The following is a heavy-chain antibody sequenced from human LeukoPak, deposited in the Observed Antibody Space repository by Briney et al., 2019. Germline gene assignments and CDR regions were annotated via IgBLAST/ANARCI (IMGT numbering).Heavy chain of an antibody. J-gene: IGHJ3*02. CDR2: IYTSGST. Sequence: LXLTCTVSGGSISSGSYYWSWIRQPAGKGLEWIGRIYTSGSTNYNPSLKSRVTISVDTSKNQFSLKLSSVTAADTAVYYCARDPTYRDAFDIWGQGTMVTVSS. CDR3: ARDPTYRDAFDI. D-gene: IGHD2-2*01. V-gene: IGHV4-61*02. CDR1: GGSISSGSYY.